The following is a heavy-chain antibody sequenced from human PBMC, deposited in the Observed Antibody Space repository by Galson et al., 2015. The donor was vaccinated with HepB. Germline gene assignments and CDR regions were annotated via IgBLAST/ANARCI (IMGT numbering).Heavy chain of an antibody. CDR1: GFTFSTYA. CDR2: ISYHGRDE. D-gene: IGHD3-3*02. J-gene: IGHJ5*02. V-gene: IGHV3-30-3*01. Sequence: SLRLSCAASGFTFSTYAMHWVRQAPGKGLEWLAAISYHGRDEYYADSVKGRFTISRDNSKNTLYLQMNGLRSDDTAVYYCAKEGVLEAPGWPPGPWGQGTLVTVSS. CDR3: AKEGVLEAPGWPPGP.